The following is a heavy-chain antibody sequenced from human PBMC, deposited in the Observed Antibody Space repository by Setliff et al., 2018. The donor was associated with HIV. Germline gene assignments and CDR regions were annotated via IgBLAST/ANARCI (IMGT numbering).Heavy chain of an antibody. CDR1: GYTFIGYY. J-gene: IGHJ5*02. V-gene: IGHV1-2*02. Sequence: ASVKVSCKAFGYTFIGYYLHWVRQAPGQGLEWMGWINPNSGGTNYAQKFQGRVTMTRDTSISTAYMEMSRLRSDDTAVYYCAVASIVSTARWNHWGRGTLVTVSS. CDR3: AVASIVSTARWNH. D-gene: IGHD1-26*01. CDR2: INPNSGGT.